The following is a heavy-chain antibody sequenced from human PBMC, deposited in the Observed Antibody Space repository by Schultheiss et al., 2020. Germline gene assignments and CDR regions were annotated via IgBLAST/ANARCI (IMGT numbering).Heavy chain of an antibody. CDR1: GYTFTSYD. CDR2: MNPNSGNT. CDR3: ALTPLYGSNWANYFDY. D-gene: IGHD4-23*01. V-gene: IGHV1-8*01. J-gene: IGHJ4*02. Sequence: ASVKVSCKASGYTFTSYDINWVRQATGQGLEWMGWMNPNSGNTGYAQKFQGGVTITADESTSTAYMELRSLRSDDTALYYCALTPLYGSNWANYFDYWGQGTLVTVSS.